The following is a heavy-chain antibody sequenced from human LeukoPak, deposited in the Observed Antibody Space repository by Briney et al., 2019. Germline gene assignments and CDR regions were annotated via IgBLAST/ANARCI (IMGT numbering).Heavy chain of an antibody. V-gene: IGHV4-30-2*01. Sequence: RTSETLSLTCTVSGGSISSGGYYWSWIRQPPGKGLEWIGYIYHSGSTYYNPSLKSRVTISVDRSKNQFSLKLSSVTAADTAVYYCARVEGQLWLHYWGQGTLVTVSS. CDR1: GGSISSGGYY. CDR2: IYHSGST. D-gene: IGHD5-18*01. CDR3: ARVEGQLWLHY. J-gene: IGHJ4*02.